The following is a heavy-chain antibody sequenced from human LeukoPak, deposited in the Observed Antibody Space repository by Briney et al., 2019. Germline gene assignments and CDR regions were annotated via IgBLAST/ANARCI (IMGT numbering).Heavy chain of an antibody. Sequence: PGGSLRLSCAASGFNFSDYFMSWIRQAPGKGLEWVSAISGSGGSTYYADSVKGRFTISRDNSKNTLYLQMNSLRAEDTAVYYCAKEYCGGDCYSWDYWGQGTLVTVSS. J-gene: IGHJ4*02. CDR3: AKEYCGGDCYSWDY. D-gene: IGHD2-21*02. CDR1: GFNFSDYF. V-gene: IGHV3-23*01. CDR2: ISGSGGST.